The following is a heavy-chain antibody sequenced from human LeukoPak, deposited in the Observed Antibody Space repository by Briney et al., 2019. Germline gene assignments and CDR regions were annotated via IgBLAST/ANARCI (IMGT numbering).Heavy chain of an antibody. CDR1: GFTFSSYA. CDR3: ARDGGYDFWSGYYQDY. J-gene: IGHJ4*02. V-gene: IGHV3-64*04. Sequence: AGGSLRLSCSASGFTFSSYAMHWVRQAPGKGLEYVSAISSNGGSTYYADSVKGRFTISRDNSKNTLYLQMNSLRAEDTAVYYCARDGGYDFWSGYYQDYWGQGTLVTVSS. CDR2: ISSNGGST. D-gene: IGHD3-3*01.